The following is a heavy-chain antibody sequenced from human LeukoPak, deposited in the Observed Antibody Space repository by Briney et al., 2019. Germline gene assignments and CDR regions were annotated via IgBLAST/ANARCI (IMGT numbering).Heavy chain of an antibody. CDR3: ARGRVELDY. CDR1: GSMYNYY. Sequence: SETLSLTCTVSGSMYNYYWSWIRQPPGEGLEWIGYIHYNGNTNYNPSLKSRVTMSLDTSENQVSLKLNSVTAADTAVYYCARGRVELDYWGQGTLVTVSS. V-gene: IGHV4-59*08. J-gene: IGHJ4*02. CDR2: IHYNGNT. D-gene: IGHD1-26*01.